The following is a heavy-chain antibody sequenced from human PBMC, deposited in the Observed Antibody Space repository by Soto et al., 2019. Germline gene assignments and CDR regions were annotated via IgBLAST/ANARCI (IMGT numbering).Heavy chain of an antibody. D-gene: IGHD2-2*01. J-gene: IGHJ5*02. CDR2: IYYSGST. CDR1: GGSISSYY. Sequence: PSETLSLTCTVSGGSISSYYWSWIRQPPGKGLEWIGYIYYSGSTNYNPSLKSRVTISVDTSKNQFSLKLSSVTAADTAVYYCANARGYCSSTSCYNWLDPWGQGTLVTVSS. V-gene: IGHV4-59*08. CDR3: ANARGYCSSTSCYNWLDP.